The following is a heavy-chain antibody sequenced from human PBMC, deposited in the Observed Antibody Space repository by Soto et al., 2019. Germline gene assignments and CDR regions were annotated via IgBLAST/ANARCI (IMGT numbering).Heavy chain of an antibody. CDR3: ARSLYYYGSGSYYNKIFDAFDI. V-gene: IGHV3-33*01. Sequence: GGSLRLSCAASGFTFSSYGMHWVRQAPGKGLEWVAVIWYDGSNKYYADSVKGRFTISRDNSKNTLYLQMNSLRAEDTAVYYCARSLYYYGSGSYYNKIFDAFDIWGQGTMVTVSS. CDR2: IWYDGSNK. CDR1: GFTFSSYG. D-gene: IGHD3-10*01. J-gene: IGHJ3*02.